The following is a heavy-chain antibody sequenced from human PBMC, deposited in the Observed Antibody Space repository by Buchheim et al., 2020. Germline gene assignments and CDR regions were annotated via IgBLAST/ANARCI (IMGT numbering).Heavy chain of an antibody. Sequence: VQLVESGGGVVQPGRSLRLSCAASGFTFSSNGMHWVRQAPGKGLEWVAFISYDGSNNYYADSVKGRFTISRDNSKNTLYLQMNSLRTEDTAVYYCAKDRGYGTYHFDYWGQGTL. V-gene: IGHV3-30*18. J-gene: IGHJ4*02. CDR2: ISYDGSNN. CDR1: GFTFSSNG. D-gene: IGHD4-17*01. CDR3: AKDRGYGTYHFDY.